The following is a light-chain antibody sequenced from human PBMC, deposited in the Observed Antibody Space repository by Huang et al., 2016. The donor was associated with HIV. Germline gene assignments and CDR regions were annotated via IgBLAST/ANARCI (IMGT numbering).Light chain of an antibody. Sequence: DIVMTQSPLSLPVTPGEPASIFCRSSQSLLHSNGYNYLDWYLQKPGQSPQLLIYLGANRASGVPDRVSGSGSGTDFTLKISRVEAEDVGVYYCMQGLQTLPFTFGPGTKVHIK. CDR2: LGA. J-gene: IGKJ3*01. CDR1: QSLLHSNGYNY. V-gene: IGKV2-28*01. CDR3: MQGLQTLPFT.